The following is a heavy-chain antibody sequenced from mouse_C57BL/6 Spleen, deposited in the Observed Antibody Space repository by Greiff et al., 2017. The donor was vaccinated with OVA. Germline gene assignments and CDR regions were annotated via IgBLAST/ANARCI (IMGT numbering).Heavy chain of an antibody. CDR3: ARIVGNYVGAMDY. D-gene: IGHD2-1*01. J-gene: IGHJ4*01. CDR1: GYTFTSYW. V-gene: IGHV1-7*01. CDR2: INPSSGYT. Sequence: VQLQESGAELAKPGASVKLSCKASGYTFTSYWMHWVKQRPGQGLELIGYINPSSGYTKYNQKFKDKATLTADKSSSTAYMQLSSLTYEDSAVYYCARIVGNYVGAMDYWGQGTSVTVSS.